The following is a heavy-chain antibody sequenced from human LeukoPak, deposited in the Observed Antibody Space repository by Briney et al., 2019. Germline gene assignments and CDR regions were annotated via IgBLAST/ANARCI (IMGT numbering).Heavy chain of an antibody. J-gene: IGHJ6*02. D-gene: IGHD1-26*01. Sequence: GGSLRLSCTASGFTFGDYAMSWFRQAPGKGLEWVGFIRSKAYGGTTEYAASVKGRFTISRDDSKSIAYLQMNSLKTEDTAVYYCTRLSGSYYYYYGMDVWGQGTTVTVSS. CDR2: IRSKAYGGTT. CDR1: GFTFGDYA. V-gene: IGHV3-49*03. CDR3: TRLSGSYYYYYGMDV.